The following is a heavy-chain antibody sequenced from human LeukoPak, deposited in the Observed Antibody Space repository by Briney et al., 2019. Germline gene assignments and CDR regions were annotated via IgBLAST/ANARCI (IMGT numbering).Heavy chain of an antibody. D-gene: IGHD4-17*01. J-gene: IGHJ4*02. CDR1: GFTFSSFT. CDR2: ISSSSSDI. Sequence: GGSLRLSCAASGFTFSSFTMNWVRQAPGKGLEWVSSISSSSSDIYYADSVEGRFTISRDNAKNSLYLQMNSLRAEDTAVYYCARTTRGSLDYWGQGTLVSVSS. V-gene: IGHV3-21*01. CDR3: ARTTRGSLDY.